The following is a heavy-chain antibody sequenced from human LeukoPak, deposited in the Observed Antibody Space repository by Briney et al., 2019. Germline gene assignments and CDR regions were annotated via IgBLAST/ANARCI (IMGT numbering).Heavy chain of an antibody. Sequence: PGGSLRLSCAASGFTFSIYGMHWVRQAPGKGLEWVAFIWFDGSNKYYADSVKGRFTISRDNSKNTVYLQMNSLRTEDTAVYYCASRGITGTTSYNYFDPWGQGTLVTVSP. CDR1: GFTFSIYG. CDR3: ASRGITGTTSYNYFDP. D-gene: IGHD1-7*01. CDR2: IWFDGSNK. J-gene: IGHJ5*02. V-gene: IGHV3-30*02.